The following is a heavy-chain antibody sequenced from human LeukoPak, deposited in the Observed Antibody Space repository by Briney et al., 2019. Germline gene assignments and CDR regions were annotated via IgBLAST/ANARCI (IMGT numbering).Heavy chain of an antibody. V-gene: IGHV1-8*01. J-gene: IGHJ6*03. Sequence: ASVKVSCKASGYTFTSYDINWVRQATGQGLEWMGWMNPNSGNTGYAQKFQVRVTMTRNTSISTAYMELSSLRSEDTAVYYCARAPHYYYMDVWGKGTTVTVSS. CDR2: MNPNSGNT. CDR3: ARAPHYYYMDV. CDR1: GYTFTSYD.